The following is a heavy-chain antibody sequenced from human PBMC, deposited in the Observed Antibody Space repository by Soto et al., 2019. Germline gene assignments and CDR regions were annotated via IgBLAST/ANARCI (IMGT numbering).Heavy chain of an antibody. V-gene: IGHV4-4*07. CDR1: GDSISTYY. CDR3: ARDQRVTIFGVVTQRRTYGMDV. D-gene: IGHD3-3*01. J-gene: IGHJ6*02. Sequence: SETLSLTCTVSGDSISTYYWSWIRQPAGKGLEWIGRIYTSGSTNYNPSLKSRVTMSVDTSKNQFSLKLSSVTAADTAVYYCARDQRVTIFGVVTQRRTYGMDVWGQGTTVTVSS. CDR2: IYTSGST.